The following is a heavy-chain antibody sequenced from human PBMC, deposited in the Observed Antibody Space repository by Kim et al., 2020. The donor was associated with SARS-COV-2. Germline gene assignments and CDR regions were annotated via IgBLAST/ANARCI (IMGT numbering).Heavy chain of an antibody. CDR3: SRGVRGYGGFWTWNDAFDL. V-gene: IGHV3-21*01. CDR1: GFTFNLYS. Sequence: GGSLRLSCAASGFTFNLYSMNWVRQAPGKGLEWVASIDSGRGNIYYADSLEGRFTISRDDGKNALVLQMNSLRVDDTGVYYCSRGVRGYGGFWTWNDAFDLWGHGTTVTVS. CDR2: IDSGRGNI. J-gene: IGHJ3*01. D-gene: IGHD3-3*01.